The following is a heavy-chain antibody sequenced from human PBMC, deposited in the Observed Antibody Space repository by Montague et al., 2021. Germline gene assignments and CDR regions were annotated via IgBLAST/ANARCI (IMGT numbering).Heavy chain of an antibody. V-gene: IGHV4-39*01. D-gene: IGHD2/OR15-2a*01. CDR2: LDYSGTT. CDR3: AEHRSRHHSMAFVASDHYFYMDV. Sequence: SETLSLTCSVSGDSISSKGNFWGWIRQPPGKGLEWIGVLDYSGTTYYSLSLRSRVTISVDTSKSQFSLKVTAVTAADTAVYYCAEHRSRHHSMAFVASDHYFYMDVWGTGTTVAVSS. J-gene: IGHJ6*03. CDR1: GDSISSKGNF.